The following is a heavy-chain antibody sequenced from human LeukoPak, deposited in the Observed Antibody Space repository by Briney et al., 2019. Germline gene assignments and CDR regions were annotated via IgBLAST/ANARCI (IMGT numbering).Heavy chain of an antibody. D-gene: IGHD3-10*01. J-gene: IGHJ3*02. CDR1: GYTFTGNY. V-gene: IGHV1-2*02. CDR3: ARFRLGDDAFDI. Sequence: ASMKVSCKASGYTFTGNYVHWVRQAPRQGLEWMGWINPNSGTTTYAQNFQGRVTITRNTSISTAYMELSSLRSEDTAVYYCARFRLGDDAFDIWGQGTMVTVSS. CDR2: INPNSGTT.